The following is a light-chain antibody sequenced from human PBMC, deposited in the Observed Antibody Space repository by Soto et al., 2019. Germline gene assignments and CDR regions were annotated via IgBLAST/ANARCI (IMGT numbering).Light chain of an antibody. CDR1: SSDVGGYNY. V-gene: IGLV2-14*01. Sequence: QSALTQPASVSGSPGQSITISCTGTSSDVGGYNYVSWYQRHPGKAPKLMIFEVSSRPSGVSNRFSGSKSGNTASLTISGLQAEDEADYYCSSYTSRSTWVFGGGTKLTVL. CDR2: EVS. J-gene: IGLJ3*02. CDR3: SSYTSRSTWV.